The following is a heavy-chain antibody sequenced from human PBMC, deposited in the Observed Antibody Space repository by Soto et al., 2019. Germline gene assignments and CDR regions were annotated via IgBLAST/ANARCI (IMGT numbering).Heavy chain of an antibody. CDR2: IYHSGST. D-gene: IGHD6-19*01. CDR1: SGSISSSNW. V-gene: IGHV4-4*02. J-gene: IGHJ4*02. CDR3: ATTYSSGWYFDY. Sequence: SETLSLTCAVSSGSISSSNWWSWVRQPPGKGLEWIGEIYHSGSTNYNPSLKSRVTISVDKSKNQFSLKLSSVTAADAAVYYCATTYSSGWYFDYWGQGTLVTVSS.